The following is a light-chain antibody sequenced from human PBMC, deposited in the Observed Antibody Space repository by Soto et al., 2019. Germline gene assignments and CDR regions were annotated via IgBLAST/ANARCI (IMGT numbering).Light chain of an antibody. CDR2: GPS. V-gene: IGKV3-15*01. CDR3: QQYKTWPIT. Sequence: EIVMTQYPATLSVSPGGRATLSCRASQSIGDTLAWYQQEPGQAPRLLIHGPSTRATGIPARFSGSGSGTEFTLTISGLQSEDFAIYFCQQYKTWPITFGQGTRLEV. J-gene: IGKJ5*01. CDR1: QSIGDT.